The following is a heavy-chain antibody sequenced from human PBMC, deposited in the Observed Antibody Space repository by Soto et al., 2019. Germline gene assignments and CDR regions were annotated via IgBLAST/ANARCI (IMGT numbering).Heavy chain of an antibody. CDR1: GFTFSSYA. J-gene: IGHJ4*02. Sequence: GGALRLSCAASGFTFSSYAMSWGRQAPGKGLEWVSAISGSGGSTYYADSVKGRFTISRDNSKNTLYLQMNSLRAEDTAVYYCAKAPPKTRYSSSWTAYWGQGTLVTVSS. D-gene: IGHD6-13*01. CDR3: AKAPPKTRYSSSWTAY. V-gene: IGHV3-23*01. CDR2: ISGSGGST.